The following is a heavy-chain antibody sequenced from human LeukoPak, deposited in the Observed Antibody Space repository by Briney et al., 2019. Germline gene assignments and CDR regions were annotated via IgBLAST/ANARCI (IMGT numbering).Heavy chain of an antibody. CDR3: AREETYYYGSGSYSIDY. D-gene: IGHD3-10*01. Sequence: GGSLRLSCAASGFTFISYWMSWGRQAPGKGVEGGADINKDGSEKYYVDAVKGRFTISRDNDKNSLYLQMNSLRAEDTAVYYCAREETYYYGSGSYSIDYWGQGTLVTVSS. CDR1: GFTFISYW. V-gene: IGHV3-7*01. J-gene: IGHJ4*02. CDR2: INKDGSEK.